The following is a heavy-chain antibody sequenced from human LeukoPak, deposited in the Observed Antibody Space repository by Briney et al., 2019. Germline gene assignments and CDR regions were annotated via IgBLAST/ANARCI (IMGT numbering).Heavy chain of an antibody. V-gene: IGHV3-23*01. D-gene: IGHD3-10*01. Sequence: GGSLRLSCAASGFTFSSYAMSWVRQAPGKGLEWVSAISGSGGSTYYADSVKGRFTISRDNSKNTLYLQMNSLRAEGTAVYYCAKGHILLWFGELLYWGQGTLVTVSS. CDR1: GFTFSSYA. CDR3: AKGHILLWFGELLY. CDR2: ISGSGGST. J-gene: IGHJ4*02.